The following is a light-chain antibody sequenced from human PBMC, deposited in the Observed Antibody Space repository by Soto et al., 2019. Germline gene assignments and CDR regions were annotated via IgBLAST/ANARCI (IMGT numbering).Light chain of an antibody. CDR1: QSVSGN. Sequence: DIVMTQSPATLSVSQGDRATLSCRASQSVSGNLAWYQQKPAPAPRLLMYGASTRATGIPASFSVSGSGTEYTLTISSLQSEDFAGYYCQQYNNWPSWTFGQGTKVEIK. V-gene: IGKV3-15*01. CDR3: QQYNNWPSWT. J-gene: IGKJ1*01. CDR2: GAS.